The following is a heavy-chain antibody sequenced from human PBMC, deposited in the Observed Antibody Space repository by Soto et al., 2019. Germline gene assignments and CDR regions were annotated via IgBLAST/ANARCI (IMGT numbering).Heavy chain of an antibody. Sequence: QVQLVQSGDEVKKPGASVKVSCKASGYTFTSYGFSWVRQSPGQGREWMGWISPYNGDTNYAQKLQGRVTLTTDTPKSTVYMELRSMRSDDTAVYYCSIKEIHMDVWGQGTTVTVSS. CDR3: SIKEIHMDV. V-gene: IGHV1-18*04. J-gene: IGHJ6*01. CDR2: ISPYNGDT. CDR1: GYTFTSYG.